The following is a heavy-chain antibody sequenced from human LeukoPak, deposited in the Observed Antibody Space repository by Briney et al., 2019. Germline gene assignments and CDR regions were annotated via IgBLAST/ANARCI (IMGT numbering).Heavy chain of an antibody. Sequence: GGSLRLSCAASGLTFSSYEMNWVRQAPGKGLEWVSYISSSGSTIYYADSVKGRFTISRDNAKNSLYLQMNSLRAEDTAVYYCAREPTPDGDPHYYYGMDVWGKGTTVTVSS. D-gene: IGHD4-17*01. J-gene: IGHJ6*04. CDR3: AREPTPDGDPHYYYGMDV. V-gene: IGHV3-48*03. CDR1: GLTFSSYE. CDR2: ISSSGSTI.